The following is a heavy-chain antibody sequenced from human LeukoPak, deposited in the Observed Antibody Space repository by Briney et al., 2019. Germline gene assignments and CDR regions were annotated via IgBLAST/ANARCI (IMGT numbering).Heavy chain of an antibody. D-gene: IGHD1-26*01. Sequence: AASVKVSCKASGYTFTSYDINWVRQATGQGLEWMGWMNPNSGNTGYAQKFQGRVTMTRNTSISTAYMELSSLRSEDTAVYYCARGRRIVGAKIDYWGQGTLVTVSS. CDR3: ARGRRIVGAKIDY. CDR2: MNPNSGNT. J-gene: IGHJ4*02. V-gene: IGHV1-8*01. CDR1: GYTFTSYD.